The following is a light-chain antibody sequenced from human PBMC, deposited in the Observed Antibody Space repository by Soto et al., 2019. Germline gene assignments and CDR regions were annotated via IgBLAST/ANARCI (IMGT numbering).Light chain of an antibody. J-gene: IGKJ1*01. CDR1: QSVSSSY. V-gene: IGKV3-20*01. CDR2: GAS. CDR3: QQYGSSPRT. Sequence: EIVLTQSPGTLSLSPGERAPLSCRPSQSVSSSYLAWYQQKPGQAPRLLIYGASSRATGIPDRFSGSGSGTDFTLTISRLEPEDFAVYYCQQYGSSPRTFGQGTKVDI.